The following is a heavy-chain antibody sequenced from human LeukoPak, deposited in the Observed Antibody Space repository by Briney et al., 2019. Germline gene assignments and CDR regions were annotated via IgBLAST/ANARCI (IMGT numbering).Heavy chain of an antibody. Sequence: ASVKVSCKASGYTFSSYYMHWVRLAPGQGLEWMGIIDPTGGDTTYAPKFQDRVTLTRDTSTSTVYLGLSSLRSDDTAVYYCAREGPRGANDYWGQGTLVTVSS. CDR2: IDPTGGDT. D-gene: IGHD6-25*01. V-gene: IGHV1-46*01. CDR1: GYTFSSYY. CDR3: AREGPRGANDY. J-gene: IGHJ4*02.